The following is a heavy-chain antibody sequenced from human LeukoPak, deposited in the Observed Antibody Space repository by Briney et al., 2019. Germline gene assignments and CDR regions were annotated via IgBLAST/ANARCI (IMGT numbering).Heavy chain of an antibody. J-gene: IGHJ6*03. CDR1: GGSSSGYY. V-gene: IGHV4-34*01. D-gene: IGHD5-12*01. CDR3: ARGRRARSYYYYMDV. CDR2: TNHSGST. Sequence: SETLSLTCAVYGGSSSGYYWSWIRHPPGKGLGWIGETNHSGSTNYNPSLKSRVTISVDTSKNQFSLKLSSVTAADTAVYYCARGRRARSYYYYMDVWGKGTTVTVSS.